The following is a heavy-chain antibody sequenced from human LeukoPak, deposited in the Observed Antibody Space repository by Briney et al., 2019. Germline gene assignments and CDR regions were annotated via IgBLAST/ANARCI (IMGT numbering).Heavy chain of an antibody. CDR2: ISYDGSNK. J-gene: IGHJ4*02. CDR3: ARKGELERRRSWDY. D-gene: IGHD1-1*01. Sequence: GGSLRLSCAASGFTFSNYAMHWVRQAPGKGLEWVAVISYDGSNKYYADSAKGRFTISRDNAKNSLYLQMSSLRAEDTAVYFCARKGELERRRSWDYWGQGTLVTVSS. V-gene: IGHV3-30-3*01. CDR1: GFTFSNYA.